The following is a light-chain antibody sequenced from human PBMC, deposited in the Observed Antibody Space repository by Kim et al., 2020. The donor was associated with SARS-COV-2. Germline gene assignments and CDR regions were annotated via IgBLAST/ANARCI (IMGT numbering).Light chain of an antibody. CDR2: RAS. V-gene: IGKV1-5*03. Sequence: ASVGDRVTITCRASQSISSWLAWYQQKPGKAPKLLIYRASTLENGVTSRFSGSGSGTEFTLTISSLQPDDFATYYCQQYSNYPRTFGQGTKVDIK. CDR3: QQYSNYPRT. J-gene: IGKJ1*01. CDR1: QSISSW.